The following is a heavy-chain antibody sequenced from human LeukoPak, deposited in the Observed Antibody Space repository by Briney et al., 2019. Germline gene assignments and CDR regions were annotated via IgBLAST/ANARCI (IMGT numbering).Heavy chain of an antibody. CDR1: GGSISSSYYY. V-gene: IGHV4-39*01. Sequence: SETLSLTCTVSGGSISSSYYYWGWIRQPPGKGLEWIGSIYYSGSTYYNPSLKSRVTISVDTSKNQFSLKLRSVTAADTAVYYCARHGSGSFYTWFDPWGQGTLVTVSS. D-gene: IGHD1-26*01. CDR3: ARHGSGSFYTWFDP. CDR2: IYYSGST. J-gene: IGHJ5*02.